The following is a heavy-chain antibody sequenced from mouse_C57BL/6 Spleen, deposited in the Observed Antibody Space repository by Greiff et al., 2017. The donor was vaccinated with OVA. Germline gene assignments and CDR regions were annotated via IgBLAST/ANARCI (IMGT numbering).Heavy chain of an antibody. D-gene: IGHD2-2*01. J-gene: IGHJ3*01. CDR3: ARGGTMVTEFAY. V-gene: IGHV1-54*01. Sequence: QVQLQQSGAELVRPGTSVKVSCKASGYAFTNYLIEWVKQRPGQGLEWIGVINPGSGGTNYNEKFKGKATLTADKSSSTAYMQLSSLTSEDSAVYVCARGGTMVTEFAYWGQGTLVTVSA. CDR1: GYAFTNYL. CDR2: INPGSGGT.